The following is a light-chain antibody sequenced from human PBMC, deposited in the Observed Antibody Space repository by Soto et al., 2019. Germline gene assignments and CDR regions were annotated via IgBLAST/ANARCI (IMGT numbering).Light chain of an antibody. CDR1: SSNIGSNY. Sequence: QSVLTQPPSASGTPGQRVTISCSGSSSNIGSNYVYWYQQLPGTAPKLLIYRNNQRPSGVPDRFSGSKSGTSASLAISGLRSEDEADYYCAACDDSLRVNYVFGTGTKVTVL. CDR2: RNN. CDR3: AACDDSLRVNYV. V-gene: IGLV1-47*01. J-gene: IGLJ1*01.